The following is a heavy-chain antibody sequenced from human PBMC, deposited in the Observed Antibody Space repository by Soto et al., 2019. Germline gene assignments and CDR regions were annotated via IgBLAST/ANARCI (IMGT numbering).Heavy chain of an antibody. CDR3: ARDRDDYGSGNYYSRIDF. CDR1: GGIFSTYA. Sequence: QVQLVQSGAEVKKPGSSVKVSCKASGGIFSTYAISWLRQAPGQGLEGMGGIIPFFGTPNYAQRFQGRVTLTAEASTTTGYMELGRLRPEATAVSYCARDRDDYGSGNYYSRIDFWGQGTLVTVSS. J-gene: IGHJ4*02. D-gene: IGHD3-10*01. CDR2: IIPFFGTP. V-gene: IGHV1-69*01.